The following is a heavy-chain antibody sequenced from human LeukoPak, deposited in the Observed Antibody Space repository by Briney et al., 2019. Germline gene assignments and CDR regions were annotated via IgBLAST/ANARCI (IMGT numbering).Heavy chain of an antibody. CDR1: GGSISSYY. CDR2: IYYSGST. V-gene: IGHV4-59*01. D-gene: IGHD3-9*01. Sequence: SETLSLTCTVSGGSISSYYWSWIRQPPGKGLEWIGYIYYSGSTNYNPSLESRVTISVDTSKNKFSLKLSSVTAADTAVYYCARDMRYAFDPWGQGTLVTVSS. CDR3: ARDMRYAFDP. J-gene: IGHJ5*02.